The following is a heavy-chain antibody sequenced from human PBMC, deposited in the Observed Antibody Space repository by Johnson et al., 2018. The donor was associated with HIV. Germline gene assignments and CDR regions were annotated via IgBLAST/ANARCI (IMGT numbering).Heavy chain of an antibody. Sequence: QVQLVESGGGVVQPGRSLRLSCAASGFTFSSYAMHWVRQAPGKGLEWVAVISYDGSNKYYADSVKGRFTISRDNSKNTLYLQMNSLRAEDTAVYYCARSPRAAEGAFDIWGQGTVVTVSS. D-gene: IGHD6-13*01. J-gene: IGHJ3*02. CDR2: ISYDGSNK. CDR1: GFTFSSYA. V-gene: IGHV3-30*04. CDR3: ARSPRAAEGAFDI.